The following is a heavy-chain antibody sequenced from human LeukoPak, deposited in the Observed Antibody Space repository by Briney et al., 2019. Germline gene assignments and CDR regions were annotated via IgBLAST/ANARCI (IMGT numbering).Heavy chain of an antibody. CDR2: IIPIFGTA. CDR3: ARDGYSGYDSSYYFDY. V-gene: IGHV1-69*05. J-gene: IGHJ4*02. CDR1: GYTFTSYG. D-gene: IGHD5-12*01. Sequence: SVKVSCKASGYTFTSYGISWVRQAPGQGLEWMGGIIPIFGTANYAQKFQGRVTITTDESTSTAYMELSSLRSEDTAVYYCARDGYSGYDSSYYFDYWGQGTLVTVSS.